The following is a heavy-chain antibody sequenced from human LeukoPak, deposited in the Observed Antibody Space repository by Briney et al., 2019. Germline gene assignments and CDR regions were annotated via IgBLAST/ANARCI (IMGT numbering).Heavy chain of an antibody. D-gene: IGHD3-10*01. CDR3: AKENALLWFGESMGYFDY. CDR2: ISYDGSNK. V-gene: IGHV3-30*18. CDR1: GFTFSSYG. J-gene: IGHJ4*02. Sequence: RGSLRLSCAASGFTFSSYGMHWVRQAPGKGLEWVAVISYDGSNKYYADSVKGRFTISRDNSKNTLYLQMNSLRAEDTAVYYCAKENALLWFGESMGYFDYWGQGTLVTVSS.